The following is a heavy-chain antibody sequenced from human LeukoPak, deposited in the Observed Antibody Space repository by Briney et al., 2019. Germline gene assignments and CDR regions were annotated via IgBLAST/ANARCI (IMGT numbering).Heavy chain of an antibody. D-gene: IGHD6-19*01. Sequence: PSETLSLTCTVSGGSISSYYWSWIRQPPGKGLEWIGYIYYSGSTNYNPSLKSRVTISVDTSKNQFSLKLSSVTAADTAVYYCARVPGIAVAGHDASDIWGQGTMVTVSS. CDR2: IYYSGST. J-gene: IGHJ3*02. CDR1: GGSISSYY. V-gene: IGHV4-59*01. CDR3: ARVPGIAVAGHDASDI.